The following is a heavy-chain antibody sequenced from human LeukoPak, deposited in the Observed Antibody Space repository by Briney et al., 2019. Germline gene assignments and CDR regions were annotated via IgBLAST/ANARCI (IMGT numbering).Heavy chain of an antibody. CDR3: ARRVGSGTYLYFFDF. CDR1: GYTFSHYG. V-gene: IGHV1-18*01. CDR2: ISPYNGNT. Sequence: ASVKVFCKTSGYTFSHYGISWVRQATGQGLEWMGWISPYNGNTNFAQSLRDRVTMTTDTSTSTAYMELTGLRSDDTAVYYCARRVGSGTYLYFFDFWGQGTLVTVSS. J-gene: IGHJ4*02. D-gene: IGHD1-26*01.